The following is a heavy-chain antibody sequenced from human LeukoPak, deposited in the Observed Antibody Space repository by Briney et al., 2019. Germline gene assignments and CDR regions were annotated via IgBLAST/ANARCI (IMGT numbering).Heavy chain of an antibody. CDR2: ISSSSSYT. V-gene: IGHV3-11*06. D-gene: IGHD6-19*01. CDR3: AKDFKSSGWYVLPYFDY. CDR1: GFTFNDYF. J-gene: IGHJ4*02. Sequence: GGSLRLSCAASGFTFNDYFMSWIRQAPGKGLEWVSFISSSSSYTNYAESVKGRFTISRDNAKNSLYLQMSSLRAEDTAVYYCAKDFKSSGWYVLPYFDYWGQGTLVTVSS.